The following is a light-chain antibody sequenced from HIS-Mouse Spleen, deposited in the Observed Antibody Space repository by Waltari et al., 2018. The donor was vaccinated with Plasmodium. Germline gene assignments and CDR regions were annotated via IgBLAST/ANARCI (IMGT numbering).Light chain of an antibody. CDR1: ALPKQY. V-gene: IGLV3-25*03. J-gene: IGLJ3*02. CDR3: QSADSSGTYHWV. CDR2: KDS. Sequence: SYELTQPHSVSVSPGQTARITCSGDALPKQYAYWYQQKPGQAPVLVIYKDSERPSGIPERFSGSSSGTTVTLTISGVQAEDEADYYCQSADSSGTYHWVFGGGTKLTVL.